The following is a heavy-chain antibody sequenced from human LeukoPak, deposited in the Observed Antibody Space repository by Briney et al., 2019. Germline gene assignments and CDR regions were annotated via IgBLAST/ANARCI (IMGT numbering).Heavy chain of an antibody. D-gene: IGHD3-3*01. Sequence: PSETLSLTCTVSGGSISSYYWSWIRQPPGKGLEWIGYIYYSGSTNYNPSLKSRVTISVDTSKDQFSLKLSSVTAADTAVYYCARVNYDFWSGYPKYYYGMDVWGQGTTVTVSS. J-gene: IGHJ6*02. CDR2: IYYSGST. CDR3: ARVNYDFWSGYPKYYYGMDV. V-gene: IGHV4-59*01. CDR1: GGSISSYY.